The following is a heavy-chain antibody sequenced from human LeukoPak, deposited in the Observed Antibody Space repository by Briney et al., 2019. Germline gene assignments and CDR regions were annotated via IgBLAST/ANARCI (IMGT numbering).Heavy chain of an antibody. CDR3: ARERMVRGVTIFDY. V-gene: IGHV4-59*01. J-gene: IGHJ4*02. CDR2: IYYSGST. Sequence: SETLSLTCTVSGGSISSYYWSWIRQPPGKGLEWIGYIYYSGSTNYNPSLKSRVTISVDTSKNQFSLKLSSVTAADTAVYYCARERMVRGVTIFDYWGREPWSPSPQ. D-gene: IGHD3-10*01. CDR1: GGSISSYY.